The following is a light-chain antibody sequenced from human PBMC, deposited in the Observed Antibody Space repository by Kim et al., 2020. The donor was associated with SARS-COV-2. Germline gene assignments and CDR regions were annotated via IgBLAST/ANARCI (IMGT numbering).Light chain of an antibody. Sequence: DIQMTQSPSSLSASVGDRVTITCRASQGINNYLAWFQQKPGEAPKSLIRASSSLQSGVPSKFSGSGSGTDFTLTISSLQAEDSATYYCQQYHSYPITFGGGTKVDIK. V-gene: IGKV1-16*02. CDR3: QQYHSYPIT. CDR2: ASS. CDR1: QGINNY. J-gene: IGKJ4*01.